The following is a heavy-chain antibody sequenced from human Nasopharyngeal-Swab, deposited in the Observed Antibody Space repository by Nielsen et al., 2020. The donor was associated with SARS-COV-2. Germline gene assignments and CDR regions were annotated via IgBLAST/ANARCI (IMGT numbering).Heavy chain of an antibody. CDR2: ISGGGGST. J-gene: IGHJ1*01. Sequence: WIRQPPGKGLEWVSGISGGGGSTYYADSVKGRFTISRDNSKNTLYLQMNSLRAEDTAVYYCANLPGYSFGYAYFHHWGQGTLVTVSS. D-gene: IGHD5-18*01. CDR3: ANLPGYSFGYAYFHH. V-gene: IGHV3-23*01.